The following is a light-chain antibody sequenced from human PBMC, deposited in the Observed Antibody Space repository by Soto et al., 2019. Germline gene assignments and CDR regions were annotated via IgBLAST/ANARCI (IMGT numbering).Light chain of an antibody. CDR3: QHYNSYSEA. Sequence: DIPMTQSPSSLSASVGDRVTITCRASQSISSYLNWYQQKPGKATKLLIYKASTLKSGVPSRFSGSGSGTEFTLTISSLQPDDFATYYCQHYNSYSEAFGQGTKVDIK. CDR2: KAS. CDR1: QSISSY. J-gene: IGKJ1*01. V-gene: IGKV1-5*03.